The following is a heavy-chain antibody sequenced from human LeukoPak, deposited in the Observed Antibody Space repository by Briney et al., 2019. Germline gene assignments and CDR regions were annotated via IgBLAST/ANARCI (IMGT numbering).Heavy chain of an antibody. CDR3: ARDPDIVVPPDY. Sequence: ASVKVSCKASGYTFTGYYMHWVRQAPGQGLEWMGWINPNSGGTNYAQMFQGRVTMTRDTSISTAYMELSRRRSDDTAVYYCARDPDIVVPPDYWGQGTLVTVSS. CDR2: INPNSGGT. J-gene: IGHJ4*02. D-gene: IGHD2-2*01. CDR1: GYTFTGYY. V-gene: IGHV1-2*02.